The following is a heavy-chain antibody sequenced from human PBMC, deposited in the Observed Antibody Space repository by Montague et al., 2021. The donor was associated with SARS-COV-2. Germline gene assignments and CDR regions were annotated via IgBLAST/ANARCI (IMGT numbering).Heavy chain of an antibody. CDR2: IYYSGST. Sequence: SETLSLTCTVSGGSISSSSYYWGWIRQPPGKGLEWIGSIYYSGSTYYNPSLKSRATISVDTSKNQFSLKLSSVTAADTAVYYCARQENSSGWFKPDAFDIWGQGTMVTVSS. CDR1: GGSISSSSYY. J-gene: IGHJ3*02. D-gene: IGHD6-19*01. CDR3: ARQENSSGWFKPDAFDI. V-gene: IGHV4-39*01.